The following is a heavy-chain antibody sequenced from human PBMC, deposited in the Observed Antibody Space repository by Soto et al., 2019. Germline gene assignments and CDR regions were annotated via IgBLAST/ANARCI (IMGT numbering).Heavy chain of an antibody. CDR1: GYTFTSYA. J-gene: IGHJ3*02. Sequence: GASVKVSCKASGYTFTSYAMHWLRQAPGQRLEWMGWINAGNGNTKYSQKFQGRVTITRDTSASTAYMELSSLRSEDTAVYYCARPNSRSWFAAFDIWGQGTMVTVS. D-gene: IGHD6-13*01. CDR3: ARPNSRSWFAAFDI. CDR2: INAGNGNT. V-gene: IGHV1-3*01.